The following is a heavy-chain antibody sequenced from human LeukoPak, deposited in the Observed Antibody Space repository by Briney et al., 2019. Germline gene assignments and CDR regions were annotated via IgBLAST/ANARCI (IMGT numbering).Heavy chain of an antibody. CDR3: ARGHRKYQLLSRWFDP. CDR2: INHSGST. V-gene: IGHV4-34*01. J-gene: IGHJ5*02. CDR1: GGSFSGYY. Sequence: SETLSLTCAVYGGSFSGYYWSWIRQPPGKGLEWIGEINHSGSTNYNPSLKSRVTISVDTSKNQFSLKLSSVTAADTAVYYCARGHRKYQLLSRWFDPWGQGTLVTVSS. D-gene: IGHD2-2*01.